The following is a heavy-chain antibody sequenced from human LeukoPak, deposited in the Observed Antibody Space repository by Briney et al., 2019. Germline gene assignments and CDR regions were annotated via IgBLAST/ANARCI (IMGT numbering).Heavy chain of an antibody. CDR1: GGSISTYY. CDR3: ASPRTGL. V-gene: IGHV4-4*07. J-gene: IGHJ2*01. Sequence: PSETLSLTCTVSGGSISTYYWSWIRQPAGKGLEWIGRMYHTGSTNYNPSLRSRVTMSIDTSKYQFSLRLSSVTAADTAVYYCASPRTGLWGRGTLVTVSS. CDR2: MYHTGST.